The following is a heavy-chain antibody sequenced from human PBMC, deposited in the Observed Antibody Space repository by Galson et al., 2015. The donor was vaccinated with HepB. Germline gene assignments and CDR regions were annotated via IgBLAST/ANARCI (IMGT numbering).Heavy chain of an antibody. CDR2: IIPILGIA. CDR3: ARDRDYGDYSPNFDY. CDR1: GYTFTSYG. V-gene: IGHV1-69*04. J-gene: IGHJ4*02. D-gene: IGHD4-17*01. Sequence: SVKVSCKASGYTFTSYGISWVRQAPGQGLEWMGRIIPILGIANYAQKFQGRVTITADKSTSTAYMELSSLRSEDTAVYYCARDRDYGDYSPNFDYWGQGTLVTVSS.